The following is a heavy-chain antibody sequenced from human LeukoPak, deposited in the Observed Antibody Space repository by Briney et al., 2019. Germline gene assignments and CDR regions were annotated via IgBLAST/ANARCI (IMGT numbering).Heavy chain of an antibody. Sequence: GGSLTLSCAASGYSFSNFAMHWVRQAPGKGLEWVADISYDGSMKKNTDSVKGRFTISRDSSQKTVYLEMHSLRTEDTAMYYCAKDAQRGFDYSNSLEYWGPGTLVTVSS. D-gene: IGHD4-11*01. V-gene: IGHV3-30*04. CDR3: AKDAQRGFDYSNSLEY. CDR2: ISYDGSMK. CDR1: GYSFSNFA. J-gene: IGHJ4*02.